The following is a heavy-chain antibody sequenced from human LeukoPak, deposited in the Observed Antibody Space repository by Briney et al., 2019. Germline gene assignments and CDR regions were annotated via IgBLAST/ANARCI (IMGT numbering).Heavy chain of an antibody. CDR3: ARERWLPRTRFDY. CDR2: IWYDGSNK. Sequence: GRSLRLSCAASGFTFSSHGMHWVRQAPGKGLEWVAVIWYDGSNKFYADSVRGRFTISRDNSKNTLYVQMNSLRAEDTAVYYCARERWLPRTRFDYWGQGTLVTVSS. CDR1: GFTFSSHG. J-gene: IGHJ4*02. D-gene: IGHD5-24*01. V-gene: IGHV3-33*01.